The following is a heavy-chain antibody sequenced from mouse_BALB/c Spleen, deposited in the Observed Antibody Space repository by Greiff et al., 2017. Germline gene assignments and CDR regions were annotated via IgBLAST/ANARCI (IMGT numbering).Heavy chain of an antibody. J-gene: IGHJ4*01. CDR1: GYTFTNYW. CDR2: IYPGGGYT. D-gene: IGHD1-1*01. V-gene: IGHV1-63*02. CDR3: ARRGITTVVGGMDY. Sequence: VQVVESGAELVRPGTSVKISCKASGYTFTNYWLGWVKQRPGHGLEWIGDIYPGGGYTNYNEKFKGKATLTADTSSSTAYMQLSSLTSEDSAVYFCARRGITTVVGGMDYWGQGTSVTVSS.